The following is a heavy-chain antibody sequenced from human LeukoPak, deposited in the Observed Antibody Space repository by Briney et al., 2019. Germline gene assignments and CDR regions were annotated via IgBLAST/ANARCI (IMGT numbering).Heavy chain of an antibody. CDR1: GGSFSGYY. Sequence: SETLSLTCAVYGGSFSGYYWSWIRQPPGKGLEWIGEINHSGSTNYNPSLKSRVTISVDTSKNQFSLKLSSVTAADTAVYYCARSPGYSSGWGVPWGQGTLVTVSS. J-gene: IGHJ5*02. CDR2: INHSGST. V-gene: IGHV4-34*01. D-gene: IGHD6-19*01. CDR3: ARSPGYSSGWGVP.